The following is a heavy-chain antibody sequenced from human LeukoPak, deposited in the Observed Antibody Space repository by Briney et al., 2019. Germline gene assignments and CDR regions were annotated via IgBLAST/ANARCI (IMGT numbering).Heavy chain of an antibody. Sequence: GGSLRLSCAASGFTFDDYAMHWVRQAPGKGLEWVSLISWDGGSTYYADSVKGRFTISRDNSKNSLYLQMNSLRAEDTALYYCARAAFDSIAYDYWGQGTLVTVSS. D-gene: IGHD6-6*01. CDR2: ISWDGGST. CDR1: GFTFDDYA. V-gene: IGHV3-43D*03. J-gene: IGHJ4*02. CDR3: ARAAFDSIAYDY.